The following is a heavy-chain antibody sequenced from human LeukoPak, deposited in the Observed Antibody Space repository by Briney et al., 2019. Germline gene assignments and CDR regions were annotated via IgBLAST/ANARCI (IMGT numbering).Heavy chain of an antibody. CDR1: GGTFTGYY. V-gene: IGHV1-2*04. Sequence: ASVKVSCKASGGTFTGYYMHWVRQAPGQGLEWMGWINPNSGGTNYAQKFQGWVTMTRDTSISTAYMELSSLRSEDTAVYYCARDPDGYNPDENPFDAFDIWGQGTMVTVSS. D-gene: IGHD5-24*01. CDR2: INPNSGGT. J-gene: IGHJ3*02. CDR3: ARDPDGYNPDENPFDAFDI.